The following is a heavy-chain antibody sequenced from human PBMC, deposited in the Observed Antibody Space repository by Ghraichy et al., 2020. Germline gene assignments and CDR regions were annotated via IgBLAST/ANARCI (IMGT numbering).Heavy chain of an antibody. CDR1: GFTFSTYN. CDR2: ITGSSSYI. D-gene: IGHD3-3*01. CDR3: ARSPYYDFWSGHYDFDY. V-gene: IGHV3-21*01. Sequence: GGSLRLSCAASGFTFSTYNMNWVRQAPGKGLEWVSSITGSSSYIYYADSVKGRFTMSRDNAEKSLYLQMNSLRAEDTAVYYCARSPYYDFWSGHYDFDYLGQGTLVTVSS. J-gene: IGHJ4*01.